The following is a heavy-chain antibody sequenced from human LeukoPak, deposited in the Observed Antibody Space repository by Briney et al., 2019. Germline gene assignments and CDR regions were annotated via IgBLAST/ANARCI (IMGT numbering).Heavy chain of an antibody. V-gene: IGHV3-23*01. CDR1: GFTFSSYA. CDR2: TSSSGGST. Sequence: GASLRLSCAASGFTFSSYAMTWVRQAPGKGLEWVSATSSSGGSTYYADSVKGRLTISRDNSKNTLYLQMNSLRAEDTALYYCARYCTSSSCYGQDYYYGMDVWGQGTTVTVSS. D-gene: IGHD2-2*01. CDR3: ARYCTSSSCYGQDYYYGMDV. J-gene: IGHJ6*02.